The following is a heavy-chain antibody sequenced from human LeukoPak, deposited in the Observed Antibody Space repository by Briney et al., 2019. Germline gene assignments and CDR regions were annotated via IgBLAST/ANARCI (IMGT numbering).Heavy chain of an antibody. V-gene: IGHV3-7*01. J-gene: IGHJ4*02. Sequence: PGGSLRLSCAASGFTFSNYAFQWVRQAPGKGLEWVANIEKDGGEKNYVDSVKGRFTISRDNTKNSLYLQLNSLRAEDTAMYYCARELEMASIGAFDCWGQGTLVTVSS. D-gene: IGHD5-24*01. CDR3: ARELEMASIGAFDC. CDR1: GFTFSNYA. CDR2: IEKDGGEK.